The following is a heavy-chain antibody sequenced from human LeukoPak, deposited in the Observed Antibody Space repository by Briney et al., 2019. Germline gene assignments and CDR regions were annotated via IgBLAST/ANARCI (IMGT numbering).Heavy chain of an antibody. CDR2: ISSNGGST. J-gene: IGHJ6*04. CDR1: GFTFSSYA. Sequence: PGGSLRLSCSASGFTFSSYAMHWVRQAPGKGLEYVSAISSNGGSTYYADSVKGRFTTSRDNSKNTLYLQMSSLRAEDTAVYYCVKNIDYDYYYYGMDVWGKGTTVTVSS. CDR3: VKNIDYDYYYYGMDV. V-gene: IGHV3-64D*06. D-gene: IGHD4-17*01.